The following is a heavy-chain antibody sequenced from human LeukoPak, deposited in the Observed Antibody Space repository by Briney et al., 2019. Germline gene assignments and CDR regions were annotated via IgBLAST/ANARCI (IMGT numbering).Heavy chain of an antibody. D-gene: IGHD3/OR15-3a*01. CDR1: GLSFSSQW. J-gene: IGHJ4*02. Sequence: GGSLRLSCVGSGLSFSSQWMNWVRQIPGKGLEWVVNISPDGSIERYVASVKGRFTISRDYATNSLFLQMNSLRVEDTAVYYGLAWTDGGNYWGQGTRVTVSS. CDR2: ISPDGSIE. V-gene: IGHV3-7*03. CDR3: LAWTDGGNY.